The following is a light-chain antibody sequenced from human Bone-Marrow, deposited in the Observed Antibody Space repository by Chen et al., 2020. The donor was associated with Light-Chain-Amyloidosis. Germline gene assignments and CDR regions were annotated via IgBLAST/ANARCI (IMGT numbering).Light chain of an antibody. Sequence: QSALTQPASVSGSPGRSTTISCTGTSSDVGGDNQVSWYQQHPDKAPNLMIYAVTNRPSWVPDRFSGSKYDNTASLTISGLQTEDEADYFCSSYTITNTLVFGSGTRVTVL. CDR2: AVT. J-gene: IGLJ1*01. CDR1: SSDVGGDNQ. CDR3: SSYTITNTLV. V-gene: IGLV2-14*01.